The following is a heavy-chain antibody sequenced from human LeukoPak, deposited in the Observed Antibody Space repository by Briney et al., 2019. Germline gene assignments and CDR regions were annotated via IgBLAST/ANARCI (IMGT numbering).Heavy chain of an antibody. D-gene: IGHD3-10*01. CDR1: GLTFSSYW. CDR3: ARDATLLLWFGELVFDY. J-gene: IGHJ4*02. Sequence: GGSLRLSCAASGLTFSSYWMSWVRQAPGKGLEWVANIKQDGSEKYYVDSVKGRFTISRDNAKNSLYLQMNSLRAEDTAVYYCARDATLLLWFGELVFDYWGQGTLVTVSS. CDR2: IKQDGSEK. V-gene: IGHV3-7*03.